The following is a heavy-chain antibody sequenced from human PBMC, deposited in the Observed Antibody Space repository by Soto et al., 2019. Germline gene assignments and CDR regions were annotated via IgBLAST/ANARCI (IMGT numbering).Heavy chain of an antibody. J-gene: IGHJ4*02. Sequence: SETLSLTCAVYGGSFSGYYWSWIRQPPGKGLEWIGEINHSGSTNYNPSLKSRVTISVDTSKNQFSLKLSSVTAADTAVYYCARDAEWFGELTYYFDYWGQGTPVTVSS. D-gene: IGHD3-10*01. CDR2: INHSGST. CDR3: ARDAEWFGELTYYFDY. CDR1: GGSFSGYY. V-gene: IGHV4-34*01.